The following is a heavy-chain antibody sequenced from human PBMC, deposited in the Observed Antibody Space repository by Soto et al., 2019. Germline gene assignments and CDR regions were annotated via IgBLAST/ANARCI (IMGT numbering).Heavy chain of an antibody. CDR1: GFTFSSYA. V-gene: IGHV3-23*01. J-gene: IGHJ6*02. CDR2: ISGSGGST. CDR3: AKSYQLLSYYYYYYGMDV. Sequence: GGSLRLSCAASGFTFSSYAMSWVRQAPGKGLEWVSAISGSGGSTYYADSVKGRFTISRDNSKNTLYLQMNSLRAEDTAVYYCAKSYQLLSYYYYYYGMDVWGQGTTVTVSS. D-gene: IGHD2-2*01.